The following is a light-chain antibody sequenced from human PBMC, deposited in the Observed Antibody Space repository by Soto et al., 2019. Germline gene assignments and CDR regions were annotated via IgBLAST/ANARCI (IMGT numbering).Light chain of an antibody. CDR1: QTISTW. CDR2: KAS. J-gene: IGKJ1*01. Sequence: IQMTQSPSTLSASVGDRVTFTCRASQTISTWLAWYQQKPGEAPKLLIYKASTLEVGVPSRFSASGSGTEFTLTINTLRPADFATYYCQQYNSYPWTFGQGTKV. CDR3: QQYNSYPWT. V-gene: IGKV1-5*03.